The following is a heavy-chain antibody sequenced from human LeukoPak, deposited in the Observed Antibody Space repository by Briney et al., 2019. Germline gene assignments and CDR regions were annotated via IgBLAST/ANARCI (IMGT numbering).Heavy chain of an antibody. Sequence: ASETLSPTCTVSGYSISSGYYWGWIRQPPGKGLEWIGSIYHSGSTYYNPSLKSRVTISVDTSKNQFSLKLSSVTAADTAVYYCARDGYNRVSCMDVWGKGTTVTVSS. J-gene: IGHJ6*03. CDR1: GYSISSGYY. CDR3: ARDGYNRVSCMDV. D-gene: IGHD5-24*01. CDR2: IYHSGST. V-gene: IGHV4-38-2*02.